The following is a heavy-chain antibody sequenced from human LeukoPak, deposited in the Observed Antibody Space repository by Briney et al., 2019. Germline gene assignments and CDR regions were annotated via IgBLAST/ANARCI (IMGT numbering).Heavy chain of an antibody. CDR3: ASSIVVVPAAMDYYYMDV. J-gene: IGHJ6*03. Sequence: SETLSLTCTVSGGSISSSSYYWSWIRQPPGKGLEWIGYIYYSGSTYYNPSLKSRVTISVDTSKNQFSLKLSSVTAADTAVYYCASSIVVVPAAMDYYYMDVWGKGTTVTVSS. CDR1: GGSISSSSYY. CDR2: IYYSGST. V-gene: IGHV4-30-4*08. D-gene: IGHD2-2*01.